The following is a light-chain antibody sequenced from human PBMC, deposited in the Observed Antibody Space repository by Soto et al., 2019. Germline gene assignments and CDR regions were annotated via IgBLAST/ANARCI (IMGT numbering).Light chain of an antibody. V-gene: IGKV1-39*01. CDR3: QQSYSLAPLT. CDR1: QSISYN. CDR2: AAS. Sequence: DIQMTQSPSSLSASIGDRVTITCRASQSISYNLNWYQQNPGKAPKLLIYAASTLQGGVPSRFSGSGSGTDFTLTISSLQPEDFATYYCQQSYSLAPLTFGGGTKVEIK. J-gene: IGKJ4*01.